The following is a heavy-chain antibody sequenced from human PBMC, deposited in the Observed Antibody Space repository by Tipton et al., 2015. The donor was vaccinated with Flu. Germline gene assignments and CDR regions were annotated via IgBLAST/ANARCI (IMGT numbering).Heavy chain of an antibody. CDR3: AREEGQLGADY. CDR1: GFTFSSYA. V-gene: IGHV3-30*01. CDR2: ISYDGSNK. D-gene: IGHD6-13*01. Sequence: SLRLSCAASGFTFSSYAMQWVRQAPGKGLEWVAVISYDGSNKYYADSVKGRFTISRDKSKNTLYLQMNSLRAEDTAVYYCAREEGQLGADYWGQGTLVTVSS. J-gene: IGHJ4*02.